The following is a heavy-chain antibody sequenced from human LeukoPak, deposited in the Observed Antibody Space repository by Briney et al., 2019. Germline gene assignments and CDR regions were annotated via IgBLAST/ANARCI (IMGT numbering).Heavy chain of an antibody. D-gene: IGHD2/OR15-2a*01. CDR1: GYTFTSYG. V-gene: IGHV1-18*01. Sequence: ASVEVSCKASGYTFTSYGISWVRQAPGQGLEWMGWISAYNGNTNYAQKLQGRVTMTTDTSTSTAYMELRSLRSDDTAVYYCAREEYKGGYFDYWGQGTLVTVSS. CDR2: ISAYNGNT. J-gene: IGHJ4*02. CDR3: AREEYKGGYFDY.